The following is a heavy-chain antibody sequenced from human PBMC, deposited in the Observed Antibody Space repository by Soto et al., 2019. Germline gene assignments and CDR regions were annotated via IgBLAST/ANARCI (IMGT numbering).Heavy chain of an antibody. V-gene: IGHV3-49*05. CDR1: GFTIGDHA. J-gene: IGHJ4*02. D-gene: IGHD6-13*01. CDR3: SSSSSWMYYFDF. CDR2: IKSQAYGGTT. Sequence: VHLVESGGGLLKPGQSLRLSCGPSGFTIGDHAVAWFRQAPGKGLEWLSLIKSQAYGGTTEYAASVKGRFTISRDDSKGLAYLQMSSLKTEDTAIYYCSSSSSWMYYFDFWGQGTLVTVSS.